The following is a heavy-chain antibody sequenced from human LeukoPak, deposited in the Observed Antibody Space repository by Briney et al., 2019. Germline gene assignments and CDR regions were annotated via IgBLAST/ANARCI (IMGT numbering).Heavy chain of an antibody. V-gene: IGHV4-30-4*01. Sequence: SQTLSLTCTVSGGSISSGDYYWSWIRQPPGKGLEWIGYIYYSGSTYYNPSLKSRVTISVDTSKNQFSLKLSSVTAADTAVYYCARGGYYGSGSYWGTLDYWGQGTLVTVSS. CDR3: ARGGYYGSGSYWGTLDY. CDR2: IYYSGST. D-gene: IGHD3-10*01. J-gene: IGHJ4*02. CDR1: GGSISSGDYY.